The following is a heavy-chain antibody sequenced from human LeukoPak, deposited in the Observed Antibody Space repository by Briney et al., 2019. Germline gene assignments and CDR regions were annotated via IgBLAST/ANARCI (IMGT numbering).Heavy chain of an antibody. D-gene: IGHD3-22*01. Sequence: TSETLSLTCTASGGSISSYYWSWIRQPAGKGLEWIGRIYTSGSTNYNPSLKSRVTMSVVTSKNQFSLKLSSVTAADTAVYCCAREKNDYYDSSGYHDYWGQGTLVTVSS. CDR2: IYTSGST. V-gene: IGHV4-4*07. J-gene: IGHJ4*02. CDR1: GGSISSYY. CDR3: AREKNDYYDSSGYHDY.